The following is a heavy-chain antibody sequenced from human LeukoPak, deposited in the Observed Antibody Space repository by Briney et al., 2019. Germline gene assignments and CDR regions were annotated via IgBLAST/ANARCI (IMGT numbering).Heavy chain of an antibody. Sequence: SETLSLTCTVSGGSIRSSYYYWGWIRQPPGKGLEWIGSIYDSGSTNYNPSLKSRVTISVDTSKNQFSLKLSSVTAADTAVYYCATGVPAAHFLDYWGQGTLVTVSS. V-gene: IGHV4-39*07. D-gene: IGHD2-2*01. CDR1: GGSIRSSYYY. CDR2: IYDSGST. J-gene: IGHJ4*02. CDR3: ATGVPAAHFLDY.